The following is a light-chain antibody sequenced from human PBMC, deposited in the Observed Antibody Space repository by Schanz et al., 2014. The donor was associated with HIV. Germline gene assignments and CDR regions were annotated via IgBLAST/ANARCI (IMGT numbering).Light chain of an antibody. J-gene: IGLJ1*01. CDR2: DVS. V-gene: IGLV2-23*02. CDR3: CSYAGSSTFV. Sequence: QSALTQPPSASGSPGQSVTISCTGTGSDIGGYNYVSWYQQHPGKAPKLMIYDVSKRPSGVSNRFSGSKSGNTASLTISGLQAEDEADYYCCSYAGSSTFVFGTGTKLTVL. CDR1: GSDIGGYNY.